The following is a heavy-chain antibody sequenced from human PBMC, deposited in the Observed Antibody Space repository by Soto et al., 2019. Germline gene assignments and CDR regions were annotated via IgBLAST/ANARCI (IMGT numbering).Heavy chain of an antibody. V-gene: IGHV3-48*03. D-gene: IGHD2-15*01. CDR3: ARAECTTPNCLTAYYSYGLDV. CDR1: GFTFSNFE. Sequence: GSLRLSCAASGFTFSNFEMHWVRQAPGXGLEWVSYINTAGSTKYYAESVKGRFTISRDNARNSLFLQMNSLRAEDTAVYYCARAECTTPNCLTAYYSYGLDVWGQGTTVTVSS. J-gene: IGHJ6*02. CDR2: INTAGSTK.